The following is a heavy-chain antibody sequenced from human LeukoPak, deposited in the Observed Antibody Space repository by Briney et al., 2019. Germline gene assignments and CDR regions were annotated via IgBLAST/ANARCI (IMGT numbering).Heavy chain of an antibody. Sequence: PSETLSLTCTVSGGSISSGDYYWSWIRQPPGKGLEWIGYIYYSGSTYYNPSLKSRVTISVDTSKNQFSLKLSSVTAADTAVYYCARVEGSYYFDYWGQGTLVTVSS. D-gene: IGHD3-10*01. CDR2: IYYSGST. CDR1: GGSISSGDYY. J-gene: IGHJ4*02. CDR3: ARVEGSYYFDY. V-gene: IGHV4-30-4*08.